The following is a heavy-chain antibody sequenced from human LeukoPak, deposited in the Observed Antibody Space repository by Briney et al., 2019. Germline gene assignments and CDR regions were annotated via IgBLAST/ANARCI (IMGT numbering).Heavy chain of an antibody. V-gene: IGHV4-34*01. D-gene: IGHD6-13*01. CDR2: INHSGST. Sequence: PSETLSLTCAVYGGSFSGYYWSWIRQPPGKGLEWIGEINHSGSTNYNPSLKSRVTISVDTSKNQFSLKLSSVTAADTAVYYCASPLRIAAAGTPEYGMDVWGQGTTVTVSS. CDR1: GGSFSGYY. J-gene: IGHJ6*02. CDR3: ASPLRIAAAGTPEYGMDV.